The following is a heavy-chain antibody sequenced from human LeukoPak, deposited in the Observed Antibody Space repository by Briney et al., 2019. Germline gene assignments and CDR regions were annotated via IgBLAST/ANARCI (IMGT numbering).Heavy chain of an antibody. J-gene: IGHJ4*02. CDR2: INNEGDNI. CDR1: GYTFSGCW. CDR3: TRGGDRNFDL. V-gene: IGHV3-74*01. D-gene: IGHD3-10*01. Sequence: PGGSLRLSCAASGYTFSGCWIHWVRQAPGRGLVWLSRINNEGDNIVYADSVKGRFTVSRDNAKNMVYLQMNSLRAGDSAVYFCTRGGDRNFDLWGQGTLVTVSS.